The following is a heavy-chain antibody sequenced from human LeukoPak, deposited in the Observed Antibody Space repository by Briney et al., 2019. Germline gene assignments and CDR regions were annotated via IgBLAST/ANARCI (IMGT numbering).Heavy chain of an antibody. CDR2: IYYSGST. J-gene: IGHJ4*02. D-gene: IGHD3-16*02. Sequence: SQTLSLTCTVSGGSISSGGYYWSWIRQHPGKGLEWIGYIYYSGSTYYNPSLKSRVTISVDTSKNQFSLKLSSVTAADTAVYYCASEEKVITFGGVIVYYFDYWGQGTLVTVSS. CDR3: ASEEKVITFGGVIVYYFDY. V-gene: IGHV4-31*03. CDR1: GGSISSGGYY.